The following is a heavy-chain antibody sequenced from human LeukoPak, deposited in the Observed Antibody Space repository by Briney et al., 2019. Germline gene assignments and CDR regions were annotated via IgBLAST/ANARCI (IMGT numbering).Heavy chain of an antibody. CDR3: ARDISPCYYYYMDV. V-gene: IGHV4-39*02. Sequence: SETLSLTCTVSGGSISSSSYYWGWIRQPPGKGLEWIGSIYYSGSTYYNPSLKSRVTISVDTSKNQFSLKLSSVTAADTAVYYCARDISPCYYYYMDVWGKGTTVTVSS. J-gene: IGHJ6*03. CDR2: IYYSGST. CDR1: GGSISSSSYY.